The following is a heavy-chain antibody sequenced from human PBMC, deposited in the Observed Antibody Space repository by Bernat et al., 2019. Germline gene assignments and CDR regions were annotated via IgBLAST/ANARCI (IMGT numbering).Heavy chain of an antibody. V-gene: IGHV3-7*03. J-gene: IGHJ5*02. CDR2: INQDGSEK. Sequence: EVQLVESGGGLVQPGGSLRLSCAASGFTFSSYWISWVRRAPGKGLEGVANINQDGSEKYNVDSVRGRFTISRDNANNSLFLQMSSLRAEDTAMYFCARVYYYTSGSHSFGSWGQGTLVTVSS. D-gene: IGHD3-10*01. CDR3: ARVYYYTSGSHSFGS. CDR1: GFTFSSYW.